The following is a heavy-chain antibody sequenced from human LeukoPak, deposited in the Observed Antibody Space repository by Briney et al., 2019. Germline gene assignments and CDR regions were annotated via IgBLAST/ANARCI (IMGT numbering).Heavy chain of an antibody. CDR2: INPNSGGT. V-gene: IGHV1-2*02. J-gene: IGHJ5*02. D-gene: IGHD2-2*02. Sequence: GASVKVSCKASGYSFTGYYIHWVRQAPGQGLEWMGWINPNSGGTNYAQKFQGRVTMTRDTSISTAYMELSRLRSDDTAVYYCARGDIVVLPAGIPHNWFDPWGQGTLVTVS. CDR1: GYSFTGYY. CDR3: ARGDIVVLPAGIPHNWFDP.